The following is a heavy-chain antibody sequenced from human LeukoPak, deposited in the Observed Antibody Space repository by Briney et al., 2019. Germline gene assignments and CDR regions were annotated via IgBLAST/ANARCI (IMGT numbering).Heavy chain of an antibody. CDR1: GYTFTSYG. V-gene: IGHV1-18*01. CDR3: ARDLYGSGPNHFDY. Sequence: ASVKVSCKASGYTFTSYGISWVRQAPGQGLEWMGWISAYNGNTNYAQKIQGRVTMTTDTSTSTAYMELRSLRSDDTAVYYCARDLYGSGPNHFDYWGQGTLVTVSS. CDR2: ISAYNGNT. D-gene: IGHD3-10*01. J-gene: IGHJ4*02.